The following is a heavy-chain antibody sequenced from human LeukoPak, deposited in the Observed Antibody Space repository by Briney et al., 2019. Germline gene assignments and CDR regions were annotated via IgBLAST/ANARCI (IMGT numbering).Heavy chain of an antibody. V-gene: IGHV3-43D*03. Sequence: GGSLRLSCAASGFTFDDYAMHWVRQAPGRGLEWVSLIGWDGGSTYCADSVKGRFTISRDNSKNSLYLQMNSLRAEDTALYYCAKGQYRSNYYSDYWGQGTLVTVSS. CDR1: GFTFDDYA. CDR3: AKGQYRSNYYSDY. J-gene: IGHJ4*02. CDR2: IGWDGGST. D-gene: IGHD2/OR15-2a*01.